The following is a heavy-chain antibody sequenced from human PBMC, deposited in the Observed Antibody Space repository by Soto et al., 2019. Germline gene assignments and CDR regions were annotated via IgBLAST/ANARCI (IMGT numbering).Heavy chain of an antibody. CDR2: VYNTGGT. CDR3: ESQGIGPLHGLVDV. CDR1: SGPTSSHN. J-gene: IGHJ6*02. Sequence: QVQLQQSGPGLVKPSETLSLTCTVSSGPTSSHNWGWIRQPPGRGLEWIGYVYNTGGTSYNPTLRSRVTISADTSTKNISLTLSSVTAADPGVYYCESQGIGPLHGLVDVWGQGTTVSVSS. D-gene: IGHD3-10*01. V-gene: IGHV4-59*08.